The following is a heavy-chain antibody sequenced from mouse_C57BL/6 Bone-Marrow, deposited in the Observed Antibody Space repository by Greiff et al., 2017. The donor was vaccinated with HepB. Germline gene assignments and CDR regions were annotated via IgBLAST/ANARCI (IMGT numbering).Heavy chain of an antibody. CDR2: IDPSDSYT. D-gene: IGHD1-1*01. Sequence: QVQLQQPGAELVMPGASVKLSCKASGYTFTSYWMHWVKQRPGQGLEWIGEIDPSDSYTNYNQKFKGKSTLTVAKSSSTAYMQLSSLTSEDSAVYYCAREGGVVAHFDYWGQGTALTVSS. V-gene: IGHV1-69*01. J-gene: IGHJ2*01. CDR1: GYTFTSYW. CDR3: AREGGVVAHFDY.